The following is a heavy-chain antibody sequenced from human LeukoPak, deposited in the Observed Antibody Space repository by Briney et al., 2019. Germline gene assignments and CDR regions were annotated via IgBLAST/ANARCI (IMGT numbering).Heavy chain of an antibody. CDR1: GGSISSYY. CDR3: ARVDYGDYVFYFDY. D-gene: IGHD4-17*01. J-gene: IGHJ4*02. Sequence: PSETLSLTCTVSGGSISSYYWSWIRQPPGKGLEWIGYIYYSGSTNYNPSLKSRVTISVDTSKNQFSLKLSSVTAADTAVYYCARVDYGDYVFYFDYWGQGTLVTVSS. CDR2: IYYSGST. V-gene: IGHV4-59*01.